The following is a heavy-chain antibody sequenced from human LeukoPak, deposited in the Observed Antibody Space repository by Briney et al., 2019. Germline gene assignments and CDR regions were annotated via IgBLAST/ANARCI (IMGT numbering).Heavy chain of an antibody. CDR3: ATQQSLLEPRFDY. CDR2: FDPEDGET. CDR1: GYTLTELS. Sequence: GASVKVSCKVSGYTLTELSLHWVRQAPGKGLEWMGGFDPEDGETIYAQKFQGRVTMTEDTSTDTAYMELSSLRSEDTAVYYCATQQSLLEPRFDYWGQGTLVTVSS. V-gene: IGHV1-24*01. J-gene: IGHJ4*02. D-gene: IGHD1-1*01.